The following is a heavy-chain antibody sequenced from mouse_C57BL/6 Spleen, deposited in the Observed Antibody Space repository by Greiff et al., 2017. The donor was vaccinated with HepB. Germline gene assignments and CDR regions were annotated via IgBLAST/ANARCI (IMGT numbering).Heavy chain of an antibody. Sequence: QVQLKQSGPGLVQPSQSLSITCTVSGFSLTSYGVHWVRQSPGKGLEWLGVIWSGGSTDYNAAFISRLSISKDNSKSQVFFKMKSLQADDTAIYYCARNCHYDYDGGYYFDYWGQGTTLTVSS. CDR1: GFSLTSYG. V-gene: IGHV2-2*01. CDR2: IWSGGST. CDR3: ARNCHYDYDGGYYFDY. D-gene: IGHD2-4*01. J-gene: IGHJ2*01.